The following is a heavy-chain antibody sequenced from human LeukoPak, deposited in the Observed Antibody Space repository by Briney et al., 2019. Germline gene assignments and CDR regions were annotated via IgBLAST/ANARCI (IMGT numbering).Heavy chain of an antibody. CDR1: GFTFSSYW. CDR2: IKRDGSEK. Sequence: GGSLRLSCAASGFTFSSYWMSWVRQAPGKGLEWVANIKRDGSEKYYVDSVKGRFTISRDNAKNSLYLQMNSLRAEDTAVYYCAREDRGYSYGTWGQGTLVTVSS. V-gene: IGHV3-7*01. J-gene: IGHJ5*02. D-gene: IGHD5-18*01. CDR3: AREDRGYSYGT.